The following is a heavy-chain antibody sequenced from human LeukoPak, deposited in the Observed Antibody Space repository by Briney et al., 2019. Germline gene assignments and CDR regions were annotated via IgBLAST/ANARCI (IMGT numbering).Heavy chain of an antibody. CDR1: GDSVSSNSAA. V-gene: IGHV6-1*01. D-gene: IGHD6-19*01. Sequence: SQTLSLTCAIFGDSVSSNSAAWNWITQSPSRGLEWLGRTYYRSKWYNGYAVSVKSRITISADTSKNQFSLRLNSVTPEDTAVYYCARAIGWIVDWGQGTLVTVS. CDR2: TYYRSKWYN. J-gene: IGHJ1*01. CDR3: ARAIGWIVD.